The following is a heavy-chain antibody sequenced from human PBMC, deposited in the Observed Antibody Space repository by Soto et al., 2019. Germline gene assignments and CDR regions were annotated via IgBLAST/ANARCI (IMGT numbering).Heavy chain of an antibody. CDR2: IWNDGLNE. V-gene: IGHV3-33*01. CDR3: VRESAVFGTVGLNWFGP. J-gene: IGHJ5*02. Sequence: QPGGSLRLSCAASGFTFNNYGMHWIRQAPGKGLEWVALIWNDGLNEYYIDSVRGRFTISRDNSKNTLDLQMNSLRVEDTAMYYCVRESAVFGTVGLNWFGPWGQGTLVTVSS. D-gene: IGHD3-16*01. CDR1: GFTFNNYG.